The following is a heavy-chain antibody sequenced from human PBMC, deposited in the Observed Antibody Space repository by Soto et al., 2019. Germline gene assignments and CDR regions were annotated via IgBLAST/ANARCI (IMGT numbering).Heavy chain of an antibody. Sequence: QLRLQESGPGLVKPSGTLSLTCTVSGDSITSDDSYWGWIRPPPGQGLEWIGTISHTGETFYNPPLNSRLTMSLDASKNLFSSEQASMTAADAAVFFCARQMRCPIPHVTWSSPVTSWGQGILVTVSS. CDR3: ARQMRCPIPHVTWSSPVTS. J-gene: IGHJ5*02. D-gene: IGHD4-17*01. V-gene: IGHV4-39*01. CDR1: GDSITSDDSY. CDR2: ISHTGET.